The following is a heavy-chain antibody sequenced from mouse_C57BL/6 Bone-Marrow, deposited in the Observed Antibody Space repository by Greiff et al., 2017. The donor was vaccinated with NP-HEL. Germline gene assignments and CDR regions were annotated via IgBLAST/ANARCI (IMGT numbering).Heavy chain of an antibody. V-gene: IGHV1-80*01. CDR3: ARQLTGTLYYAMDY. J-gene: IGHJ4*01. D-gene: IGHD4-1*01. CDR2: IYPGDGDT. CDR1: GYAFSSYW. Sequence: QVQLKESGAELVKPGASVKISCKASGYAFSSYWMNWVKQRPGKGLEWIGQIYPGDGDTNYNGKFKGKATLTADKSSSTAYMQLSSLTSEDSAVYFCARQLTGTLYYAMDYWGQGTSVTVSS.